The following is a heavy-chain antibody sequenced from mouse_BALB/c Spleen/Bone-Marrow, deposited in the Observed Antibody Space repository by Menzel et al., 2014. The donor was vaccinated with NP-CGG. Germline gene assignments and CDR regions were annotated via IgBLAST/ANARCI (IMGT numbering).Heavy chain of an antibody. CDR2: IYPGDGDT. CDR1: GYTFTSYW. Sequence: QVQLKESGAELARPGASVKLSCKASGYTFTSYWTQWVKQRPGQGLEWIGAIYPGDGDTRYTQKFKGKATLTADKSSSTAYMQLSSLASEDSAVYYCARRQLGPYAMDYWGQGTSVTVSS. J-gene: IGHJ4*01. D-gene: IGHD3-2*01. CDR3: ARRQLGPYAMDY. V-gene: IGHV1-87*01.